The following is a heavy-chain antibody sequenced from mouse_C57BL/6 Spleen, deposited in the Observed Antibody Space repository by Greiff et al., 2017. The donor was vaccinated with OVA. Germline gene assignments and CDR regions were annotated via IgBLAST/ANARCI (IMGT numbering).Heavy chain of an antibody. V-gene: IGHV14-3*01. Sequence: VQLQQSVAELVRPGASVKLSCTASGFNIKNTYMHWVKQRPEQGLEWIGRIDPANGNTKYAPKFQGKATITADTSSNTAYLQLSSLTSEDTAIYYCAYHDYGSSYRFAYWGQGTLVTVSA. D-gene: IGHD1-1*01. CDR2: IDPANGNT. J-gene: IGHJ3*01. CDR3: AYHDYGSSYRFAY. CDR1: GFNIKNTY.